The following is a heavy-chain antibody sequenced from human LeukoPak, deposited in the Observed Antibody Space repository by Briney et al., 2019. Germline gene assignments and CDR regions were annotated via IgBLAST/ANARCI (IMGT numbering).Heavy chain of an antibody. CDR2: IYYSGST. CDR3: ASTPKPYGSGSYWYGAAFDY. D-gene: IGHD3-10*01. J-gene: IGHJ4*02. CDR1: GGSISSYY. V-gene: IGHV4-59*08. Sequence: SETLSLTCTVSGGSISSYYWGWIRQPPGKGLEWIGYIYYSGSTNYNPSLKSRVTISVDTSKNQFSLKLSSVTAADTAVYYCASTPKPYGSGSYWYGAAFDYWGQGTLVTVSS.